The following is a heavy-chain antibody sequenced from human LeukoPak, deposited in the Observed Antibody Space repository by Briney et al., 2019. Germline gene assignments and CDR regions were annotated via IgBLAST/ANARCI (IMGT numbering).Heavy chain of an antibody. D-gene: IGHD6-19*01. CDR1: GGSFSGYY. CDR3: ARIAVAGRAVAHKHSGEIYSYYYMDV. Sequence: PSETLSLTCAVYGGSFSGYYWSWIRQPPGKGLEWIGEINHSGSTNYNPSLKSRVTISVDTSKNQFSLKLSSVTAADTAVYYCARIAVAGRAVAHKHSGEIYSYYYMDVWGKGTTVTVSS. CDR2: INHSGST. J-gene: IGHJ6*03. V-gene: IGHV4-34*01.